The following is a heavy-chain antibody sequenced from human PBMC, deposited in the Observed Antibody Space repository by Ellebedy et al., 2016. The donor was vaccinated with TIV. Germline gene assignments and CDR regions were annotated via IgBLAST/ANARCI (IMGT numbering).Heavy chain of an antibody. CDR2: MNSDGSST. CDR1: GFTFRNDW. D-gene: IGHD2-21*02. J-gene: IGHJ4*02. Sequence: GGSLRLSXAASGFTFRNDWMHWVRQAPGKGLVWVSRMNSDGSSTNYADSVKGRFTISRDNAKNTLYLQMHSLRAEDTAVYYCVRARPYCGGDCFSFGNWGQGSLVTVSS. CDR3: VRARPYCGGDCFSFGN. V-gene: IGHV3-74*01.